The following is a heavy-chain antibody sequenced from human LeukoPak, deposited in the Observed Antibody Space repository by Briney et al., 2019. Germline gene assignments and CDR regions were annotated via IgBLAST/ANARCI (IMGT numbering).Heavy chain of an antibody. CDR2: INPNSGGT. CDR3: ARDGYAGSSWYGY. CDR1: GYTFTGYY. D-gene: IGHD6-13*01. J-gene: IGHJ4*02. V-gene: IGHV1-2*04. Sequence: ASVKVSCKASGYTFTGYYMHWVRQAPGQGLEWMGWINPNSGGTNYAQKFQGWVTMTRDTSISTAYMELSRLRSDDTAVYYCARDGYAGSSWYGYWGQGTLVTVSS.